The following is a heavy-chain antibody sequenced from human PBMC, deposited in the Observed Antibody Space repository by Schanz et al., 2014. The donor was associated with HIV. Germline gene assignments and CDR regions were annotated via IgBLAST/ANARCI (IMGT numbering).Heavy chain of an antibody. CDR1: GFTFSSYG. J-gene: IGHJ6*02. Sequence: HVQLVESGGGVVQPGRSLRLSCAVSGFTFSSYGMHWVRPSPVKGLEWVAIINYDGSNKYYADSVKGRFTISRDDSMNTLHLQMNSLKTEDTAVYFCAREAYSGSRGLWNYYYYYGMDVWGQGTTVTVSS. CDR2: INYDGSNK. V-gene: IGHV3-33*01. CDR3: AREAYSGSRGLWNYYYYYGMDV. D-gene: IGHD3-10*01.